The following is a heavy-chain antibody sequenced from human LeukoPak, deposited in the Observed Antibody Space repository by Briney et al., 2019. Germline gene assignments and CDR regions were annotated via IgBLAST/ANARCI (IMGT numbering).Heavy chain of an antibody. Sequence: NPGGFLRLSCAASGFTFSDYDMSWIRQAPGKGLEWVSYISSSGSTIYYADSVKGRFTISRDNAKNSLYLQMNSLRAEDTAVYYCASLYSSGWYDYFDYWGQGTLVTVSS. CDR2: ISSSGSTI. CDR3: ASLYSSGWYDYFDY. CDR1: GFTFSDYD. D-gene: IGHD6-19*01. V-gene: IGHV3-11*01. J-gene: IGHJ4*02.